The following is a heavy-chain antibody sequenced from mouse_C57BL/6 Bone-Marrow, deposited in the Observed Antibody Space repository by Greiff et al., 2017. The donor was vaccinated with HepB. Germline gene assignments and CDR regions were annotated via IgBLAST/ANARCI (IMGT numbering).Heavy chain of an antibody. V-gene: IGHV5-4*01. CDR3: ARDYYSNFDY. D-gene: IGHD2-5*01. CDR1: GFTFSSYA. Sequence: EVKLMESGGGLVKPGGSLKLSCAASGFTFSSYAMSWVRQTPEKRLEWVATISDGGSYTYYPDNVKGRFTISRDNAKNNLYLQMSHLKSEDTAMYYCARDYYSNFDYWGQGTTLTVSS. CDR2: ISDGGSYT. J-gene: IGHJ2*01.